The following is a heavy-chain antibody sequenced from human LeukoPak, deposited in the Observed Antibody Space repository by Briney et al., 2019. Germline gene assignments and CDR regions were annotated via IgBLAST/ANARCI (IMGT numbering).Heavy chain of an antibody. Sequence: SETLSLTCTVSGGSISSYYWSWIRQPPGKGLECIGYIYYSGSTNYNPSLKSRVTISVDTSKNQFSLKLSSVTAADTAVYYCARHGYSYGYDYWGQGTLVTVSS. CDR2: IYYSGST. CDR1: GGSISSYY. V-gene: IGHV4-59*01. D-gene: IGHD5-18*01. CDR3: ARHGYSYGYDY. J-gene: IGHJ4*02.